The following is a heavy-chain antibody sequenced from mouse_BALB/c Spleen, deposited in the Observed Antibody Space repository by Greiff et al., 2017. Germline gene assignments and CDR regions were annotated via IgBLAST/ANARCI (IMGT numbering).Heavy chain of an antibody. CDR3: TREVSGY. CDR2: IYPGSGST. CDR1: GYTFTSYW. V-gene: IGHV1S22*01. D-gene: IGHD3-1*01. J-gene: IGHJ3*01. Sequence: LQQPGSELVRPGASVKLSCKASGYTFTSYWMHWVKQRPGQGLEWIGNIYPGSGSTNYDEKFKSKATLTVDTSSSTAYMQLSSLTSEDSAVYYCTREVSGYWGQGTLVTVSA.